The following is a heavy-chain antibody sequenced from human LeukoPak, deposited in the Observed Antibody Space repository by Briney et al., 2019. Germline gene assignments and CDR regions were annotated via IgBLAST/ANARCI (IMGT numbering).Heavy chain of an antibody. CDR3: ARDDTASRHYYYGMDV. V-gene: IGHV3-74*01. CDR2: INSGGIIT. CDR1: GFTFSSYW. Sequence: GGSLRLSCAPSGFTFSSYWMHWVRQAPGKGLVWVSHINSGGIITSYADSVKGRFTISRDNAKNSLYLQMNSLRAEDTAVYYCARDDTASRHYYYGMDVWGQGTTVTVSS. J-gene: IGHJ6*02. D-gene: IGHD5-18*01.